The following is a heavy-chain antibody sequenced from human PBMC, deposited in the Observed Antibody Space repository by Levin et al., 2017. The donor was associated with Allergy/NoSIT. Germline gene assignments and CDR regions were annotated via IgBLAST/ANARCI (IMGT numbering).Heavy chain of an antibody. J-gene: IGHJ6*04. V-gene: IGHV3-30*18. D-gene: IGHD6-13*01. CDR3: AKPLGIGEAGWLESGLDV. Sequence: RAGGSLRLSCAASGFTFSSYGMHWVRQAPGKGLEWVAVIAYDGSNKYYADSVKGRFTISRDNSENTLYLQMNSLRVEDTAVYYCAKPLGIGEAGWLESGLDVWGKGTTVTVFS. CDR2: IAYDGSNK. CDR1: GFTFSSYG.